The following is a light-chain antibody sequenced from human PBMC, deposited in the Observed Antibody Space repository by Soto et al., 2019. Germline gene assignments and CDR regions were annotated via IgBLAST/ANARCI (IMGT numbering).Light chain of an antibody. CDR2: KAS. J-gene: IGKJ4*01. CDR1: QSISTR. Sequence: DIQMTQSPSTLSASAGDRVTITCRASQSISTRLAWHQQKPGKAPKLLVSKASTLESGIPSRFSGSGSGTEFTLTISSLQPDDSATYYCQHYSSYPVTFGGGTKVEIK. V-gene: IGKV1-5*03. CDR3: QHYSSYPVT.